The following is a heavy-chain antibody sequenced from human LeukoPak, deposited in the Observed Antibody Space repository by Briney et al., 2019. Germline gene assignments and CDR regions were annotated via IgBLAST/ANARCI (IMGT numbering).Heavy chain of an antibody. Sequence: GGSLRLSCAASGFTFSSYWMSCVREAPGKGLEGVANIKQDGSEKYYVDSVKGRFTISRDNAKNSLYLQMNSLRAEDTAVYYCARGCRDYDSSGYCLLFDYWGQGTLVTVSS. CDR3: ARGCRDYDSSGYCLLFDY. J-gene: IGHJ4*02. D-gene: IGHD3-22*01. V-gene: IGHV3-7*01. CDR1: GFTFSSYW. CDR2: IKQDGSEK.